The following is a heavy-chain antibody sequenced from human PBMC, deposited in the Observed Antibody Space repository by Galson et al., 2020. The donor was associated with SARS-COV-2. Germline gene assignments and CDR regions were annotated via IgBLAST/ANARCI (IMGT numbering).Heavy chain of an antibody. CDR3: ARDLSYYGMDG. J-gene: IGHJ6*02. Sequence: LYCAASGFTFSSNYMSWVRQAPGKGLEWVPVIYSGGSTYYADSVKGRFTIPRDNSKNTLYLQMNSLRAEDTAVYYCARDLSYYGMDGWGQGTTVTVSS. V-gene: IGHV3-53*01. CDR1: GFTFSSNY. CDR2: IYSGGST.